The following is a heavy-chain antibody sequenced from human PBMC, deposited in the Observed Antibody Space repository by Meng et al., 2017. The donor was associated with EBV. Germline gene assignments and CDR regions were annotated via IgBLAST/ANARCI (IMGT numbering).Heavy chain of an antibody. V-gene: IGHV4-39*07. D-gene: IGHD4-17*01. CDR3: VRGYDYGDYVDY. CDR1: GGSISTPNYY. J-gene: IGHJ4*02. Sequence: QLQLQESGPGPVKPSETLSLICTVSGGSISTPNYYWGWIRQPPGKGLEWIGTFYSVATTFYNPSLKSRLTISVDTSKNQFSLRLSSVTAADTAIYYCVRGYDYGDYVDYWGQGTLVTVSS. CDR2: FYSVATT.